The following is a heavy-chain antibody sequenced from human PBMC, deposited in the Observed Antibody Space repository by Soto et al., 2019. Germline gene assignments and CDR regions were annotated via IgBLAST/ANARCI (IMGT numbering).Heavy chain of an antibody. V-gene: IGHV4-31*03. D-gene: IGHD6-6*01. CDR2: IYSNGDT. CDR3: ARRGGSSSGYYYYAMDV. Sequence: KPSETLSLTCSVSSDSMNSGGYYWSWIRQHPGKGLEWIGYIYSNGDTYYNPSLKSRVTISVDTSKNQFSLNLMSVTAADTAVYYCARRGGSSSGYYYYAMDVWGQGTTVTVSS. J-gene: IGHJ6*02. CDR1: SDSMNSGGYY.